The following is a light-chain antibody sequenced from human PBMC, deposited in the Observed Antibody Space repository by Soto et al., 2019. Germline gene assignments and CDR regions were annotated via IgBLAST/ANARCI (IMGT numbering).Light chain of an antibody. Sequence: AIQLTQSPSSLSASVGDRVTITCRASXGISSALAWYQQKPGKAPKLLIYDASSLESGVPSRFSGSGSGTDFTLTISSLQPEDFATYYCQQFNSYPLMYTFGQGTKLEIK. CDR2: DAS. CDR1: XGISSA. CDR3: QQFNSYPLMYT. J-gene: IGKJ2*01. V-gene: IGKV1-13*02.